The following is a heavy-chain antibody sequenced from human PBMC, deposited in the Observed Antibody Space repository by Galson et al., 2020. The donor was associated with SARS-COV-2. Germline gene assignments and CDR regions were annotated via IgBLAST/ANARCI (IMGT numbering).Heavy chain of an antibody. D-gene: IGHD3-10*01. J-gene: IGHJ4*02. CDR2: IPQRGSV. V-gene: IGHV4-34*01. Sequence: SQTLSLTCAVYVGSFSGHYWSWIRQSPGKGLEWIGSIPQRGSVNYNPSLKSRFTISADTSKNQFSLELRSVTAADTAVYYCARGLVQTTMVMVGLTSGSCYLDRWGQGTLGSVSS. CDR3: ARGLVQTTMVMVGLTSGSCYLDR. CDR1: VGSFSGHY.